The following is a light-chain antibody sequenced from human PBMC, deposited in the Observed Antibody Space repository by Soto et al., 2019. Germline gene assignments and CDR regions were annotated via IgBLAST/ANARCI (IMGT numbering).Light chain of an antibody. CDR2: AAS. V-gene: IGKV1-9*01. CDR1: QGINPF. CDR3: QKYNSAAFT. J-gene: IGKJ3*01. Sequence: DIPLTQSPSFLSASVGDRVTITCRASQGINPFLAWYQQKPGKAPKLLIYAASTLQSGVPSRFSGSGSGTEFTITISSLHPEDVATYCCQKYNSAAFTFGPGTKVDIK.